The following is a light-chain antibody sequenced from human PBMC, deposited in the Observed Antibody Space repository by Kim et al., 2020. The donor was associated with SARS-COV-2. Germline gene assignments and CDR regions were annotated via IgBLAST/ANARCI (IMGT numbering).Light chain of an antibody. CDR3: QQTYTSWT. Sequence: SAHVGDRVPITCRASQRIASYLHWYQQKPGKAPNLLIYGASSLQSGVPSRFSGSGSGTDFTLTISSLHPEDFATYYCQQTYTSWTFGPGTKVDIK. CDR1: QRIASY. CDR2: GAS. J-gene: IGKJ1*01. V-gene: IGKV1-39*01.